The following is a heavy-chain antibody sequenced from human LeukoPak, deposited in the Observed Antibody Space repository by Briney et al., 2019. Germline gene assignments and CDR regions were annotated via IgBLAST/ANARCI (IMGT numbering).Heavy chain of an antibody. CDR2: IYYSGST. CDR1: GGSISSYY. D-gene: IGHD6-19*01. J-gene: IGHJ4*02. V-gene: IGHV4-59*01. Sequence: PSETLSLTCTVSGGSISSYYWSWIRQPPAKGLEWTGYIYYSGSTNYNPSLKSRVTISVDTSKNQFSLKLSSVTAADTAVYYCARVKSSGFYFDYWGQGTLVTVSS. CDR3: ARVKSSGFYFDY.